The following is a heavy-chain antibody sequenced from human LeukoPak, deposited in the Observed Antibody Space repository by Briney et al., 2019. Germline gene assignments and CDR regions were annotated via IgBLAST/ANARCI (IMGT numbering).Heavy chain of an antibody. CDR2: MYPGDSDT. D-gene: IGHD1-26*01. V-gene: IGHV5-51*01. CDR3: AGQSVGATTSFDY. Sequence: GESLKISCKGSGYSFTSYWIGWVRQMPGKGLEWMGIMYPGDSDTRYSPSFQGQVTISADKSISTAYLQWSSLKASDTAMYYCAGQSVGATTSFDYWGQGTLVTVSS. J-gene: IGHJ4*02. CDR1: GYSFTSYW.